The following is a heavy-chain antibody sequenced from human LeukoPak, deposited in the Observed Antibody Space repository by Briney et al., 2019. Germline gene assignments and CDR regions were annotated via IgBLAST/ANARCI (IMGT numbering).Heavy chain of an antibody. D-gene: IGHD5-18*01. CDR1: GGSISSGSYY. CDR3: AKSLGGGYSYGYYYYYGMDV. V-gene: IGHV4-61*02. Sequence: SETLSLTCTVSGGSISSGSYYWSWIRQPARKGLEWIGRIYTSGSTNYNPSLKSRVTISVDTSKNQFSLKLSSVTAADTAVYYCAKSLGGGYSYGYYYYYGMDVWGQGTTVTVSS. J-gene: IGHJ6*02. CDR2: IYTSGST.